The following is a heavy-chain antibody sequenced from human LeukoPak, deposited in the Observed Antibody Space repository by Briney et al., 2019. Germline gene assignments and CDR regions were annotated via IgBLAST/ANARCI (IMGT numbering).Heavy chain of an antibody. D-gene: IGHD5-12*01. CDR2: IKYDGSEK. Sequence: GGSLRLSCVDSGFTFSTYWMIWVRQAPGKGLEWVANIKYDGSEKYYVDSVKGRFTISRDNAKNSLYLQMNSLRAEDTAVYYCARDSGLSGYDLLDYWGQGTLVTVSS. CDR3: ARDSGLSGYDLLDY. CDR1: GFTFSTYW. J-gene: IGHJ4*02. V-gene: IGHV3-7*01.